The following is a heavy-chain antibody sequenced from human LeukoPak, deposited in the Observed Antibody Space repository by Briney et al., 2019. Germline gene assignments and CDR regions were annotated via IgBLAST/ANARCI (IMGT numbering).Heavy chain of an antibody. D-gene: IGHD4-17*01. CDR1: GGSFSGYY. J-gene: IGHJ6*03. V-gene: IGHV4-34*01. Sequence: PSETLSLTXAVYGGSFSGYYWSRIRQPPGKGLEWIGEINHSGRTNYNPSLKSRVTISVDTSKNQFSLKLSSVTAADTAVYYCARKNYGDWVYYYYCYMDVWGKGTTVTVSS. CDR3: ARKNYGDWVYYYYCYMDV. CDR2: INHSGRT.